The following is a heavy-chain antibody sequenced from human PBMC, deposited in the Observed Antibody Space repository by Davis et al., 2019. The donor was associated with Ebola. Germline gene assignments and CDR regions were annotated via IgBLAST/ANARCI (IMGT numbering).Heavy chain of an antibody. CDR1: GYTFSGFY. J-gene: IGHJ2*01. D-gene: IGHD4-11*01. V-gene: IGHV1-69*13. CDR2: IIPIFGTA. CDR3: AREGYSNYEDWYFDL. Sequence: SVKVSCKASGYTFSGFYIHWARQAPGQGLEWMGGIIPIFGTANYAQKFQGRVTITADESTSTAYMELSSLRSEDTAVYYCAREGYSNYEDWYFDLWGRGTLVTVSS.